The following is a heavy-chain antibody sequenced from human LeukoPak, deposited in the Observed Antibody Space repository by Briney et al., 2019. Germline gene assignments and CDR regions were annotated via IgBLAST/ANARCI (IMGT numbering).Heavy chain of an antibody. CDR1: GGSISSSSYY. CDR3: ARGNGDYDMLDAAEYFQH. V-gene: IGHV4-39*01. D-gene: IGHD3-22*01. J-gene: IGHJ1*01. CDR2: IYYSGTT. Sequence: SETLSLTCTVSGGSISSSSYYWGWIRQPPGKGLEWIGSIYYSGTTYYNPSLKSRVTISVDTSKNQFSLKLSSVTAADTAVYYCARGNGDYDMLDAAEYFQHWGQGTLVTVSS.